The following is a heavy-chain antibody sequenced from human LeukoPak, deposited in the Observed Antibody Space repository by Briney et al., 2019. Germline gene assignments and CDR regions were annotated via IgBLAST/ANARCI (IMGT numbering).Heavy chain of an antibody. V-gene: IGHV3-23*01. CDR2: ISGSGGST. D-gene: IGHD2-15*01. Sequence: GGSLRLSCAASGFTFSSYAMSWVRQAPGKGLEWVSAISGSGGSTYYADSVKGRFTISRDNSKNTLYLQMNSLRAEDTAVYYCARLRTPYYYGMDVWGQGTTVTVSS. CDR3: ARLRTPYYYGMDV. CDR1: GFTFSSYA. J-gene: IGHJ6*02.